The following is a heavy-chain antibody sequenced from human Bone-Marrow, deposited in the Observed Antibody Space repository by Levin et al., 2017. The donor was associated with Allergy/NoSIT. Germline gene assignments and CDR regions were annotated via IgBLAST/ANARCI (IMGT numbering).Heavy chain of an antibody. CDR2: ISWNSGSI. V-gene: IGHV3-9*01. J-gene: IGHJ5*02. D-gene: IGHD2-2*03. CDR1: GFTFDDYA. Sequence: GGSLRLSCAASGFTFDDYAMHWVRQAPGKGLEWVSGISWNSGSIGYADSVKGRITISRDNAKNSLYLQMNSLRAEDTALYYCAKEKLGFGFDPWGQGTLVTVSS. CDR3: AKEKLGFGFDP.